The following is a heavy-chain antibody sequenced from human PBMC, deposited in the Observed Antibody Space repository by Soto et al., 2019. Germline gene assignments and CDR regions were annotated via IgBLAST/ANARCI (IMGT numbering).Heavy chain of an antibody. CDR3: AKDRRIAYCYRDV. V-gene: IGHV3-30*18. CDR2: ISYDGNKR. CDR1: GFIFSNFG. J-gene: IGHJ6*03. D-gene: IGHD2-15*01. Sequence: QVQLVESGGGVVQPGGSLTLSCAASGFIFSNFGMHWVRQAPGKGLEWLAVISYDGNKRYYSDSVKGRFTISRDNSDNTLYLQRNTLKADYTAVYFCAKDRRIAYCYRDVWGRGSTVTVSS.